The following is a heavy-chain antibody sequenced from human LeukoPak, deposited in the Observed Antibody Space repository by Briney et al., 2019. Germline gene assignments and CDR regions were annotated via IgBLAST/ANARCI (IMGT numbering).Heavy chain of an antibody. J-gene: IGHJ6*03. CDR2: IYYSGST. Sequence: SETLSLTCTVSGGSISSSSYYWGWIRQPPGKGLEWIGSIYYSGSTYYNPSLKGRVTISVDTSKNQFSLKLSSVTAADTAMYYCARVRCSGGSCPYYYYYYYMDVWGKGTTVTVSS. V-gene: IGHV4-39*01. D-gene: IGHD2-15*01. CDR3: ARVRCSGGSCPYYYYYYYMDV. CDR1: GGSISSSSYY.